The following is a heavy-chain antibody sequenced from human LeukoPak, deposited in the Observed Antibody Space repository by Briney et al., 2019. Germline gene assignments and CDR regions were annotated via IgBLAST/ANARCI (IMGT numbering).Heavy chain of an antibody. CDR2: IYSGGST. CDR3: ARGTWVGAYLFDY. J-gene: IGHJ4*02. CDR1: GFTFSTYA. V-gene: IGHV3-53*01. Sequence: GGSLRLSCAASGFTFSTYAMSWVRQAPGKGLEWVSVIYSGGSTYYADSVKGRFTISRDNSKNTLYLQMNSLRAEDTAVYYCARGTWVGAYLFDYWGQGTLVTVSS. D-gene: IGHD1-26*01.